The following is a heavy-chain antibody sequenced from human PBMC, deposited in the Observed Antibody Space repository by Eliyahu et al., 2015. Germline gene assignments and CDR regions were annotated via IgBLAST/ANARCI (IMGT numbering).Heavy chain of an antibody. CDR2: TYYKSKWYN. CDR1: GXSISSXXAT. D-gene: IGHD6-19*01. Sequence: QVQLQQSGPGLVKPSQTLSLSCAXXGXSISSXXATWNWIRQSPSRGLEWLGRTYYKSKWYNEXAVSVKSRITINPDTSKNQLSLQLNSVTPEDTAIYYCARVQYSSGWSRYYGMDVWGQGTTVTVSS. J-gene: IGHJ6*02. CDR3: ARVQYSSGWSRYYGMDV. V-gene: IGHV6-1*01.